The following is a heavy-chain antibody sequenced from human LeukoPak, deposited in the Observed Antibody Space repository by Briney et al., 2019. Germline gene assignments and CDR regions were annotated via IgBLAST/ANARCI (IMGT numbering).Heavy chain of an antibody. Sequence: EPSETLSLTCTVSGGSIRSYYWSWIRQLAGKGLEWIGRIYSSGSTTYNPSLESRVTISVDTSKNQFSLKLSSVTAADTAVYYCAREDYFDSRGFDYWGQGALVTVSS. CDR2: IYSSGST. J-gene: IGHJ4*02. V-gene: IGHV4-4*07. CDR1: GGSIRSYY. D-gene: IGHD3-22*01. CDR3: AREDYFDSRGFDY.